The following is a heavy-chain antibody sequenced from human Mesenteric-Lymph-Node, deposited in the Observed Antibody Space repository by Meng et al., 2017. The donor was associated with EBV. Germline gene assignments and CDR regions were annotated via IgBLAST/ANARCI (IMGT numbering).Heavy chain of an antibody. CDR1: GYAFTGYY. CDR3: ARHWGYSNEYFEY. CDR2: INTNTGNP. J-gene: IGHJ1*01. Sequence: QVQLVQSGSEVKKPGASVRVSCKASGYAFTGYYMHWVRQAPGQRLEWMGWINTNTGNPKYAQGFTGRFVFSLDTSVSTAYLQITSLQAEDTAVYYCARHWGYSNEYFEYWGQGTLVTVSS. D-gene: IGHD4-11*01. V-gene: IGHV7-4-1*02.